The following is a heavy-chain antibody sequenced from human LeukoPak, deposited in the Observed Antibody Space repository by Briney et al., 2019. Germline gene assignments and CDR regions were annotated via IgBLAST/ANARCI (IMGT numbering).Heavy chain of an antibody. J-gene: IGHJ4*02. CDR1: GVSISSYY. CDR3: ARGVWFGEPPLPLDY. V-gene: IGHV4-59*01. D-gene: IGHD3-10*01. Sequence: KPSETPSLTCTVSGVSISSYYWSWIRQPPGKGLEWIGYIYYSGSTNYNPSLKSRVTISVDTSKNQFSLKLSSVTAADTAVYYCARGVWFGEPPLPLDYWGQGTLVTVSS. CDR2: IYYSGST.